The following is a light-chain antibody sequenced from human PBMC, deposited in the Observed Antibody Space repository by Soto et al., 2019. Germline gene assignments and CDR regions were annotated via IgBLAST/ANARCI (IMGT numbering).Light chain of an antibody. J-gene: IGLJ2*01. CDR1: RSDVGGYNY. V-gene: IGLV2-14*01. Sequence: QSALTQPASVSGSPGQSITISCTGTRSDVGGYNYVSWYQQHPGKAPKLMIFDVSNRPSGVSDRFSGSKSGNTASLTSSGLQAEDEADYYCSSYSSSSPVVFGGGTKLTVL. CDR2: DVS. CDR3: SSYSSSSPVV.